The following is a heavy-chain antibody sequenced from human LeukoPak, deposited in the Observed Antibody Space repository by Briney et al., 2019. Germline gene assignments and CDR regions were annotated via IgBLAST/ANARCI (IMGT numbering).Heavy chain of an antibody. CDR1: GFTFSSYE. CDR3: ARGYFDWLRLDY. D-gene: IGHD3-9*01. J-gene: IGHJ4*02. V-gene: IGHV3-48*03. Sequence: GGSLRLSCAASGFTFSSYEMNWVRQAPGKGLEWVSYISSSGSTIYYADSVKGRFTISRDNAKNSLYLQMNSLRAEDTAVYYCARGYFDWLRLDYWGREPWSPSPQ. CDR2: ISSSGSTI.